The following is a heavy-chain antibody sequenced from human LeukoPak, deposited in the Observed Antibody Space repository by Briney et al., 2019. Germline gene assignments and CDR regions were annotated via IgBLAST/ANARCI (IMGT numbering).Heavy chain of an antibody. CDR2: INHSGNT. CDR1: GGSFSGSY. V-gene: IGHV4-34*01. J-gene: IGHJ6*03. Sequence: SETLSLTCAVYGGSFSGSYWTWIRQPPGKGLEWIGEINHSGNTNYKPSLKSRVTISLDTSKNQFSLKLSSVTAADTAVYYCARGPLKYYYGSGSYRSYMDVWGKGTTVTVSS. D-gene: IGHD3-10*01. CDR3: ARGPLKYYYGSGSYRSYMDV.